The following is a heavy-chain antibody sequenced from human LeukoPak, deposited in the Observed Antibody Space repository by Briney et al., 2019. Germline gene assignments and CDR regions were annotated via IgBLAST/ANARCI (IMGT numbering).Heavy chain of an antibody. CDR1: GFTFSIYA. J-gene: IGHJ4*02. D-gene: IGHD4-23*01. V-gene: IGHV3-21*01. CDR3: ARESLTTVVTPPTY. Sequence: GGSLRLSCAASGFTFSIYAMNWVRQAPGKGLEWVSSISSSSSYIYYADSVKGRFTISRDNAKNSLYLQMNSLRAEDTAVYYCARESLTTVVTPPTYWGQGTLVTVSS. CDR2: ISSSSSYI.